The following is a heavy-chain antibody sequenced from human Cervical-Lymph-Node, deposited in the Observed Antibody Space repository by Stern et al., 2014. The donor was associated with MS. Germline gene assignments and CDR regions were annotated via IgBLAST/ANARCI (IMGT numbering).Heavy chain of an antibody. D-gene: IGHD6-13*01. V-gene: IGHV1-69*01. J-gene: IGHJ4*02. CDR3: ARDQGGVAAH. CDR1: GRTFSSLS. CDR2: IPPLFGTA. Sequence: QVQLVQSGPELKKPGSSVKVSCKTSGRTFSSLSVSWGRRAPGHGLEWLGGIPPLFGTANYVQKFQDRLTILADESTETVYMTLSGLRSDDTAIYYCARDQGGVAAHWGQGTLVTVSS.